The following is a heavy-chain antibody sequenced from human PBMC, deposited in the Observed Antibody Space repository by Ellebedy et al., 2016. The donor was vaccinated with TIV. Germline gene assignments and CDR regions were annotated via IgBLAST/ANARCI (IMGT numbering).Heavy chain of an antibody. CDR3: ARDSSGYSGIDY. Sequence: SETLSLXCTVSGGSIGSGGYYWSWIRQLPGKGLEWIGYIYYSGSTYYNPSLKSRVTMSVDTSKNQFSLKLSSVTAADTAVYYCARDSSGYSGIDYWGQGTLVTVSS. J-gene: IGHJ4*02. V-gene: IGHV4-31*03. D-gene: IGHD3-22*01. CDR1: GGSIGSGGYY. CDR2: IYYSGST.